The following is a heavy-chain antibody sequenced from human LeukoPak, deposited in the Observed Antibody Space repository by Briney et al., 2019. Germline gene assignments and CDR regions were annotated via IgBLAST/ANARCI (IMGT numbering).Heavy chain of an antibody. Sequence: SETLSLTCAVSGYSISSGYYWGWIRQPPEKGLEWIGSVYHSGSTYYNPSLKSRVTISVDTSKNQFSLKLNSVTAADTAVYYCARDRGVRGEYDYWGQEILVTVSS. V-gene: IGHV4-38-2*02. CDR3: ARDRGVRGEYDY. J-gene: IGHJ4*02. CDR2: VYHSGST. CDR1: GYSISSGYY. D-gene: IGHD3-10*01.